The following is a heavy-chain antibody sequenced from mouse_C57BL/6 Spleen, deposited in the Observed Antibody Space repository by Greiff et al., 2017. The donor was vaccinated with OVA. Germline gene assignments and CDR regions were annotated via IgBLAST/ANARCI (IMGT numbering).Heavy chain of an antibody. Sequence: EVQLQQSGPELVKPGASVKLSCKASGYTFTDYYMNWVKQSPGQSLEWIGDINPNNGGTSYNQKFKGKATLTVDKSSSTAYMQLRSLTSEDSAGYYCSIQWLLPFDYWGQGTTLTVSS. V-gene: IGHV1-26*01. CDR1: GYTFTDYY. CDR3: SIQWLLPFDY. CDR2: INPNNGGT. D-gene: IGHD2-3*01. J-gene: IGHJ2*01.